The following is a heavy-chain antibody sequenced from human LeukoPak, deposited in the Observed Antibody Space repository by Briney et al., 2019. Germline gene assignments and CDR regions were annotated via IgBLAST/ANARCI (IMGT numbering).Heavy chain of an antibody. V-gene: IGHV3-7*01. CDR1: GFTFSNYW. CDR3: ARDKSKSMGRGVIIKDHSYYYMDV. Sequence: PGGSLRLSRAASGFTFSNYWMSWVRQAPGKGLEWVANINQDGSEKYYVDSVKGRFTISRDNAKNSLYLQMNSLRAEDTAVYYCARDKSKSMGRGVIIKDHSYYYMDVWGKGTTVTISS. D-gene: IGHD3-10*01. J-gene: IGHJ6*03. CDR2: INQDGSEK.